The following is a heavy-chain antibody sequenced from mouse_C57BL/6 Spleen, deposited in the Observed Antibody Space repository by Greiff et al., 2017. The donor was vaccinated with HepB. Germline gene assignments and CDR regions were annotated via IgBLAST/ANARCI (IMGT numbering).Heavy chain of an antibody. J-gene: IGHJ2*01. D-gene: IGHD1-1*01. CDR1: GYTFTDYE. CDR3: TRGGGSSSNFDY. Sequence: QVQLQQSGAELVRPGASVTLSCKASGYTFTDYEMHWVKQTPVHGLEWIGAIDPETGGTAYNQKFKGKAILTADKSSSTAYMELLSLTSEDSAVYYCTRGGGSSSNFDYWGQGTTLTVSS. CDR2: IDPETGGT. V-gene: IGHV1-15*01.